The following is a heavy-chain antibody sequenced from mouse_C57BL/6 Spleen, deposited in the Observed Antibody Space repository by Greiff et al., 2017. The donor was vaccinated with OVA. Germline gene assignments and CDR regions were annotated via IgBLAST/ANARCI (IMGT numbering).Heavy chain of an antibody. V-gene: IGHV3-6*01. CDR3: AREFPYYAMDY. Sequence: EVKLMESGPGLVKPSQSLSLTCSVTGYSITSGYYWNWIRQFPGNKLEWMGYISYDGSNNYNPSLKNRISITRDTSKNTFFLKLNSVTTEDTATYYCAREFPYYAMDYWGQGTSVTVSS. CDR1: GYSITSGYY. CDR2: ISYDGSN. J-gene: IGHJ4*01.